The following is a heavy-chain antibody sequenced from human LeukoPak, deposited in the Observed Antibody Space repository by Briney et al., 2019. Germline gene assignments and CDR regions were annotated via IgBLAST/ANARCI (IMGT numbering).Heavy chain of an antibody. CDR3: AKESTAYSSGWDPALDY. D-gene: IGHD6-19*01. CDR1: GFTFSDYW. J-gene: IGHJ4*02. CDR2: IKEDGSDK. Sequence: GGSLRLSCAVSGFTFSDYWMTWVRQAPGRGLEWVANIKEDGSDKQYVDSVQGRFTISRDNAENSLYLQMNSLRAEDTAVYYCAKESTAYSSGWDPALDYWGQGTLVTVSA. V-gene: IGHV3-7*01.